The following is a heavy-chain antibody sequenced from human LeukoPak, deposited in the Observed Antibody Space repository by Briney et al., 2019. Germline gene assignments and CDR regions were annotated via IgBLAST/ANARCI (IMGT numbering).Heavy chain of an antibody. Sequence: GGSLRLSCAASGFTFSSYEVNWVRQAPGKGLEWVSYISSSGSTTYSADSVKGRFTISRDNAKNSLYLQMNSLRAEDTAVYYCARGTDFDYWGQGTLVTVSS. CDR2: ISSSGSTT. CDR3: ARGTDFDY. V-gene: IGHV3-48*03. D-gene: IGHD1-14*01. J-gene: IGHJ4*02. CDR1: GFTFSSYE.